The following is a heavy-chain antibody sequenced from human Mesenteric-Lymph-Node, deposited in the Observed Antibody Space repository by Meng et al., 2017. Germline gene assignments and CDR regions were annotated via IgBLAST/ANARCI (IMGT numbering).Heavy chain of an antibody. Sequence: SVKVSCKASGGTFSSYAISWVRQAPGQGLEWMGGIISSVGTANYAQKFQGRVTITADESTSTAYMELCSLRSEDTAVYYYARDFAYDSSGYYYGGGYFDYWGQGTLVTVSS. CDR3: ARDFAYDSSGYYYGGGYFDY. CDR1: GGTFSSYA. D-gene: IGHD3-22*01. J-gene: IGHJ4*02. CDR2: IISSVGTA. V-gene: IGHV1-69*13.